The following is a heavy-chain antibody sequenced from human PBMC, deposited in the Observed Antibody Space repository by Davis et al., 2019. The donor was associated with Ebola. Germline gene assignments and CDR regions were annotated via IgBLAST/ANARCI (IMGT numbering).Heavy chain of an antibody. Sequence: SVKVSCKASGGTFSSYAISWVRQAPGQGLEWMGGIIPILGIANYAQKFQGRVTITADKSTSTAYMELSSLRSEDTAVYYCARGGWGYCSSTSCSGRYYYYYYMDVWGKGTTVTVSS. J-gene: IGHJ6*03. CDR3: ARGGWGYCSSTSCSGRYYYYYYMDV. CDR1: GGTFSSYA. CDR2: IIPILGIA. V-gene: IGHV1-69*10. D-gene: IGHD2-2*01.